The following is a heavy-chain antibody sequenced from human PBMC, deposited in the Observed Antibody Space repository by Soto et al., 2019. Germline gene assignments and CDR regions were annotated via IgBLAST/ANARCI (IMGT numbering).Heavy chain of an antibody. Sequence: ASVKVSCKASGYTFTSYGGSWVRQAPGQGLEWMGWISAYNGNTNYAQKLQGRVTMTTDTSTSTAYMELRSLRSDDTAVYYCARTYCSGGTCDHFDYWGQGTLVTVSS. CDR3: ARTYCSGGTCDHFDY. CDR1: GYTFTSYG. D-gene: IGHD2-15*01. J-gene: IGHJ4*02. V-gene: IGHV1-18*01. CDR2: ISAYNGNT.